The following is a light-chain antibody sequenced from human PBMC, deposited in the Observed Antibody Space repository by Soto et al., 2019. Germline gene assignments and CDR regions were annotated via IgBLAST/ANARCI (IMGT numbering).Light chain of an antibody. J-gene: IGKJ2*01. CDR2: GAS. CDR3: QQSFRSPYT. Sequence: IQMTQSPSSLSAFVGDRVTVTCRASQSINIYLNWYQQRPGKAPTLLIYGASSLQSGVASRFSGGGSRTDFTLTISSLPPEDFATYYCQQSFRSPYTFGQGTKLEI. V-gene: IGKV1-39*01. CDR1: QSINIY.